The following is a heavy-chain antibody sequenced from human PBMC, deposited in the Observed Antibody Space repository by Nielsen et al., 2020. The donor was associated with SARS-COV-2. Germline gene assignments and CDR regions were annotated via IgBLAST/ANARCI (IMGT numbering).Heavy chain of an antibody. CDR1: GGSISSSSYY. CDR2: IYYSGST. CDR3: ASQYYPADAFDI. J-gene: IGHJ3*02. D-gene: IGHD3-16*01. Sequence: SETLSLTCTVSGGSISSSSYYWGWIRQPPGKGLEWIGSIYYSGSTYYNPSLKSRVTISVDTSKNQFSLKLSFVTAADTAVYYCASQYYPADAFDIWGQGTMVTVSS. V-gene: IGHV4-39*01.